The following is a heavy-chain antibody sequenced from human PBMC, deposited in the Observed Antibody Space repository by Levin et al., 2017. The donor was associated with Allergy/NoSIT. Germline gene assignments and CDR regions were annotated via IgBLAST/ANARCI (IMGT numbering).Heavy chain of an antibody. D-gene: IGHD2-21*02. V-gene: IGHV3-33*01. Sequence: LSLTCAASGFTFSSYGMHWVRQAPGKGLEWVAVIWYDGSNKYYADSVKGRFTISRDNSKNTLYLQMNSLRAEDTAVYYCARDQRVVVTAIHPLYYYGMDVWGQGTTVTVSS. J-gene: IGHJ6*02. CDR2: IWYDGSNK. CDR3: ARDQRVVVTAIHPLYYYGMDV. CDR1: GFTFSSYG.